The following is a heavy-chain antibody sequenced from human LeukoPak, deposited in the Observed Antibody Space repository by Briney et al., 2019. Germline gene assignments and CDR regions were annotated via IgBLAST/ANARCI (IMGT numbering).Heavy chain of an antibody. CDR1: GYTFTSYD. J-gene: IGHJ5*02. Sequence: ASVTVSCKASGYTFTSYDINWVRQATGQGLEWMGWMNPNSGNTGYAQKFQGRVTMTRNTSISTAYMELSSLRSEDTAVYYCARAVVPAAMGFDPWGQGTLVTVSS. D-gene: IGHD2-2*01. CDR2: MNPNSGNT. CDR3: ARAVVPAAMGFDP. V-gene: IGHV1-8*01.